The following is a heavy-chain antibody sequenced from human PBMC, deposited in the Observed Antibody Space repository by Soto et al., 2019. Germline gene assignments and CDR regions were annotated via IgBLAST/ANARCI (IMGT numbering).Heavy chain of an antibody. V-gene: IGHV3-74*01. CDR2: IINDGSET. CDR3: GRDYFGSGNP. J-gene: IGHJ5*02. D-gene: IGHD3-10*01. CDR1: GFTLRDHW. Sequence: EVQLVESGGGLFQPGGSLRLSCAASGFTLRDHWMHWVRQAPGKGLVWLARIINDGSETDYADSVKGRFIISRDNAKNTVYLQMNSLTVEDTCIYYCGRDYFGSGNPWGQGTLVTVSS.